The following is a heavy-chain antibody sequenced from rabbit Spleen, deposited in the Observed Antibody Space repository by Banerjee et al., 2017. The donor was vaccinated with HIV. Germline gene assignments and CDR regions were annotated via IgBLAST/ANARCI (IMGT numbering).Heavy chain of an antibody. D-gene: IGHD7-1*01. CDR2: IDPVFGSA. J-gene: IGHJ4*01. CDR3: ARDQAGYAGYGPWYFNL. Sequence: QLKESGGGLVQPGGSLKLSCKASGFDFSSYYMSWVRQAPGKGLEWIGYIDPVFGSAYYASWVNGRFTISSHNAQNTLYLQLNSLTAADTATYFCARDQAGYAGYGPWYFNLWGQGTLVTVS. CDR1: GFDFSSYY. V-gene: IGHV1S7*01.